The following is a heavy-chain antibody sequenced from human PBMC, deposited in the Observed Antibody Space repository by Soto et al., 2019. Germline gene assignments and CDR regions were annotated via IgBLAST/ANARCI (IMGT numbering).Heavy chain of an antibody. CDR3: AGANWYSEY. D-gene: IGHD7-27*01. V-gene: IGHV4-59*11. CDR1: GGSITNHY. Sequence: QVHLQESGPGLVKPSETLSLTCTVSGGSITNHYWSWIRQPPGRGLEWIGYIYYTGSTNYNPSLKRRVTMSVDTSKNQFSLTLTSLTAADTAIYYCAGANWYSEYWGQGTLVTGSS. CDR2: IYYTGST. J-gene: IGHJ4*02.